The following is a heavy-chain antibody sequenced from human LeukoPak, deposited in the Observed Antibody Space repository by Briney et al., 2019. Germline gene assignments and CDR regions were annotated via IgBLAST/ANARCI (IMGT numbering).Heavy chain of an antibody. Sequence: SETLSLTCAVSGDSINGYYWTWIRQPAGKGLEWIGRIHSSGSTNYNPSLKSRVTMSADTSENQFSLRLNSVTAADTAVYYCAKDPPDSSSAHSSSWCFDYWGQGTLVTVSS. V-gene: IGHV4-4*07. J-gene: IGHJ4*02. CDR3: AKDPPDSSSAHSSSWCFDY. CDR2: IHSSGST. D-gene: IGHD6-13*01. CDR1: GDSINGYY.